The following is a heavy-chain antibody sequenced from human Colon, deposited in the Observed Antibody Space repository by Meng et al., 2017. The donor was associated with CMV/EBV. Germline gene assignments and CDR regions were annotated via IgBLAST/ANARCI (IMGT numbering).Heavy chain of an antibody. CDR3: ARGGSRSYFFDN. CDR1: GFNLNTYS. V-gene: IGHV3-21*01. J-gene: IGHJ4*02. Sequence: GGSLRLSCEASGFNLNTYSMNWLRQAPGRGLEWVASISISSSYIYYADTVKGRFTISRDNAKNTSSLQMNSLRAEDTAIYYCARGGSRSYFFDNWGQGTLVTVSS. CDR2: ISISSSYI. D-gene: IGHD3-10*01.